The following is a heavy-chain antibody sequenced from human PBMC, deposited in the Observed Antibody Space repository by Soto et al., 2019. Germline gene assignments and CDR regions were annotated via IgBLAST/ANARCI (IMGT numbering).Heavy chain of an antibody. CDR1: GDSVSSNSAA. J-gene: IGHJ4*02. CDR3: ARDSDPRDWGSFDY. V-gene: IGHV6-1*01. Sequence: QSQTLSLTCAISGDSVSSNSAAWNWIRQSPSRGLEWLGRTYYRSKWYNDYAVSVKSRITINPDTSKNQFSLQLNSVTPEDTAVYYCARDSDPRDWGSFDYWGQGTLVTVSS. D-gene: IGHD7-27*01. CDR2: TYYRSKWYN.